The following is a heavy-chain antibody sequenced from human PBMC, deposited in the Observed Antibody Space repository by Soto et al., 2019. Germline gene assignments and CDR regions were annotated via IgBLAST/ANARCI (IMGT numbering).Heavy chain of an antibody. Sequence: QLQLQESGPGLVKPSETLSLTCTVSGGSITSNAYYWGWIRQPPGKGLEWLGYIYYSGSASYNPSLKRRLAMSIDTSKNQCTLKLSSVTDADTAVYYCARRPKRGSYSWCFDYWGQGTLVTVSS. J-gene: IGHJ4*02. D-gene: IGHD1-26*01. V-gene: IGHV4-39*01. CDR2: IYYSGSA. CDR3: ARRPKRGSYSWCFDY. CDR1: GGSITSNAYY.